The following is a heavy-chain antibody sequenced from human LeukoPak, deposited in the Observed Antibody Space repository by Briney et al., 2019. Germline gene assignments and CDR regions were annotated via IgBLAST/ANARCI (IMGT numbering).Heavy chain of an antibody. D-gene: IGHD2-2*02. Sequence: GGSLRLSCAASGFTFSSYWMSWVRQAPGKGLEWVANIKQDGSEKYYVDSVKGRFTISRDNAKNSLYLQMNSLRAEDTAVYYCARGGPLYCSSTSCYTWAEYYYYGMDVWGQGTTVTVSS. CDR3: ARGGPLYCSSTSCYTWAEYYYYGMDV. J-gene: IGHJ6*02. V-gene: IGHV3-7*01. CDR1: GFTFSSYW. CDR2: IKQDGSEK.